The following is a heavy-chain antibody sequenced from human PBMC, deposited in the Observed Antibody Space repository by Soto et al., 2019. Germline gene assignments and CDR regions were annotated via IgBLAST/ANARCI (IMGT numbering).Heavy chain of an antibody. CDR1: GGTFSNSA. CDR2: IMPIFRTP. D-gene: IGHD1-1*01. CDR3: ATDKDRLQLGGNYYYIFDV. V-gene: IGHV1-69*12. J-gene: IGHJ6*02. Sequence: QVQLEQSGAEVKKPGSSVKVSCKTSGGTFSNSAISWVRQAPGQGLEWMGGIMPIFRTPDYAQKFQDRVTITADESTSTVYMELRGLRSDDTAVYYCATDKDRLQLGGNYYYIFDVWGQGTTVTVSS.